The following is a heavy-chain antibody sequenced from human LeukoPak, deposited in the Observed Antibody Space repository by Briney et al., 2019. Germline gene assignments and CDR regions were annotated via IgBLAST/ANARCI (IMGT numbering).Heavy chain of an antibody. Sequence: GGSLRLSCAASGFTFSSYAMHWARQAPGKGLEWVAVISYDGSNKYYADSVKGRFTISRDNSKNTLYLQMNSLRAEDTGVYYCAVRQAVIVAHWGQGTLVTVSS. CDR1: GFTFSSYA. D-gene: IGHD2-21*01. CDR3: AVRQAVIVAH. CDR2: ISYDGSNK. J-gene: IGHJ5*02. V-gene: IGHV3-30-3*01.